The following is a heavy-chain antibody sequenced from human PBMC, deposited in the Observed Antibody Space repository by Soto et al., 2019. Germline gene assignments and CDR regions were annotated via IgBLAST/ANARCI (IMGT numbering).Heavy chain of an antibody. Sequence: QVQLVQSGAEVKKPGASVKVSCKASGYTFTSYAMHWVRQAPGQRLEWMGWINAGNGNTKYSQKFQGRVTITRDTPESTAYMELSSLRSEDTAVYYCARGPGGPAGPGDYWGQGTLVTVSS. V-gene: IGHV1-3*01. CDR2: INAGNGNT. J-gene: IGHJ4*02. CDR1: GYTFTSYA. D-gene: IGHD2-15*01. CDR3: ARGPGGPAGPGDY.